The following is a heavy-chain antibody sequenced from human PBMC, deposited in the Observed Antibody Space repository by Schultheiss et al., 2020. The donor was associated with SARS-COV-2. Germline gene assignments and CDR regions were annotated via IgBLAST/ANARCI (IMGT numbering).Heavy chain of an antibody. J-gene: IGHJ4*02. CDR2: IYSGGST. CDR1: GFTFSSYS. D-gene: IGHD3-3*01. V-gene: IGHV3-23*03. CDR3: AKDLDDFWMGLDY. Sequence: GGSLRLSCAASGFTFSSYSMNWVRQAPGKGLEWVSVIYSGGSTYYADSVKGRFTISRDNSKNTLYLQMNSLRAEDTAVYYCAKDLDDFWMGLDYWGQGTLVTVSS.